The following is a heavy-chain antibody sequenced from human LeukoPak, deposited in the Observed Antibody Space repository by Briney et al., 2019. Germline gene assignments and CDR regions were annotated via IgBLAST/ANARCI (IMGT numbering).Heavy chain of an antibody. J-gene: IGHJ4*02. V-gene: IGHV4-31*03. CDR1: GGPISSGGYY. Sequence: SQTLSLTCTVSGGPISSGGYYWSWIRQHPGKGLEWIGYIYYSGSTYYNPSLKSRVTISVDTSKNQFSLKLSSVTAADTAVYYCAGRRGSSLASIDFWGQGTLVTVSS. D-gene: IGHD2-15*01. CDR2: IYYSGST. CDR3: AGRRGSSLASIDF.